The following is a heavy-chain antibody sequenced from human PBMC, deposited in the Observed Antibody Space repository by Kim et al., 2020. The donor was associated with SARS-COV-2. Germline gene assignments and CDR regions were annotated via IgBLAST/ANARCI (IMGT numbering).Heavy chain of an antibody. D-gene: IGHD3-10*01. Sequence: SGKGRFTRSRDNAKDSLYLQMNSLRAEDTAVYYCARGGRSHYGSGSYIDYWGQGTLVTVSS. J-gene: IGHJ4*02. V-gene: IGHV3-11*01. CDR3: ARGGRSHYGSGSYIDY.